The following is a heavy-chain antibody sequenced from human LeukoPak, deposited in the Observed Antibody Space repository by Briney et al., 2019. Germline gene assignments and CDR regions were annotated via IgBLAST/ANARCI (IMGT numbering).Heavy chain of an antibody. J-gene: IGHJ4*02. V-gene: IGHV3-9*01. Sequence: GGCLRLSRAASGFTLDVYAMHCVRDAPAKGLVCVSGISCNSGSISYAHSVKGRFTISRDNPKNSLYLQMSRLRADDTVLYYCAKLSGGDCGGGFDYWGQGTLVTVSS. CDR1: GFTLDVYA. CDR2: ISCNSGSI. D-gene: IGHD2-21*02. CDR3: AKLSGGDCGGGFDY.